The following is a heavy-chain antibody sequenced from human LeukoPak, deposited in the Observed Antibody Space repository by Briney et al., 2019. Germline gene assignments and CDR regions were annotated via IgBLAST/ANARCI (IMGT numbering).Heavy chain of an antibody. CDR1: GFTFSTYA. J-gene: IGHJ4*02. D-gene: IGHD2-21*02. Sequence: GGSLRLSCAASGFTFSTYAMSWVRQAPGKGLEWVSHFGGSGGTIHYADSVKGRFTISRDDSKNTLYLQMNSLRAEDTAVYYCAKSDCGGDCHLLDYWGQGTLVTVSS. CDR3: AKSDCGGDCHLLDY. CDR2: FGGSGGTI. V-gene: IGHV3-23*01.